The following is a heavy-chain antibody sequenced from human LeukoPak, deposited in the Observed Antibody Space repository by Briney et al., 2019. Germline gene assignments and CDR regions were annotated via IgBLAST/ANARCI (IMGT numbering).Heavy chain of an antibody. CDR2: INPNSGGT. J-gene: IGHJ4*02. Sequence: GASVKVSCKASGYTFTGYYMHWVRQAPGQGLEWMGWINPNSGGTNYAQKFQGRVTMTRDTSVSTAYMELSRLRSDDTAVYYCARPNYYDSSEGFDYWGQGTLVTVSS. V-gene: IGHV1-2*02. CDR1: GYTFTGYY. CDR3: ARPNYYDSSEGFDY. D-gene: IGHD3-22*01.